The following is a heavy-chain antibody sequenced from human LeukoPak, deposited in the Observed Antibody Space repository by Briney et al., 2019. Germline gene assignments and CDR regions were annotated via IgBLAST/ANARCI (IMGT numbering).Heavy chain of an antibody. CDR2: ISSSSYI. D-gene: IGHD2-2*02. CDR1: GFTFSSDS. J-gene: IGHJ6*02. CDR3: ARDDYCSSTSCYTGRGVGYYYGMDV. Sequence: PGGSLRLSCAASGFTFSSDSMSWVRQAPGKGLEWISSISSSSYIYYADSVKGRFTISRDNAKNSLYLQMNSLRAEDTAVYYCARDDYCSSTSCYTGRGVGYYYGMDVWGQGTTVTVSS. V-gene: IGHV3-21*01.